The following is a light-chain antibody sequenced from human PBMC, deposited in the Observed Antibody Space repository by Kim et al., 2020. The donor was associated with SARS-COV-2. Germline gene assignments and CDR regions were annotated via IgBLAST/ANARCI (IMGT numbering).Light chain of an antibody. V-gene: IGLV3-19*01. CDR1: SLRSYY. CDR3: NSRDSSGNRV. J-gene: IGLJ3*02. Sequence: SSELTQDPAVSVALGQTVRITCQGDSLRSYYASWYQQKPGQAPVLVIYGKNNRPSGIPDRFSGSSSGNTASLTITGAQAEDEADYYCNSRDSSGNRVFGRGTKLTVL. CDR2: GKN.